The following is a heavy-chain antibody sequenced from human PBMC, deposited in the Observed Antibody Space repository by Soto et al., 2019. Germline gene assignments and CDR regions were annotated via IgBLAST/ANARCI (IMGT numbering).Heavy chain of an antibody. CDR2: IWYDGSNK. CDR3: ARDYDSSGYPRYYFDY. D-gene: IGHD3-22*01. CDR1: GFTFSSYG. V-gene: IGHV3-33*01. J-gene: IGHJ4*02. Sequence: GGSLRLSCAASGFTFSSYGMQWVRQAPGKGLEWVAVIWYDGSNKYYADSVKGRFTISRDNSKNTLYLQMNSLRAEDTAVYYCARDYDSSGYPRYYFDYWGQGTLVTVS.